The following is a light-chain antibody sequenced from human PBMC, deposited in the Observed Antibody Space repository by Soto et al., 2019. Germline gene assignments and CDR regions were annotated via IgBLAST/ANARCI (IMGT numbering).Light chain of an antibody. CDR2: DVS. CDR3: CSYTTSNTRQIV. CDR1: SSDVGGYNY. V-gene: IGLV2-14*01. J-gene: IGLJ1*01. Sequence: QSVLTQPSSVSASPGQSITISCTGKSSDVGGYNYVSWYQQHPGKAPKFMIYDVSNRPSGVSNRFSGSKSGNTDSLTISGLQAEDEADYYCCSYTTSNTRQIVFGTGTKVTVL.